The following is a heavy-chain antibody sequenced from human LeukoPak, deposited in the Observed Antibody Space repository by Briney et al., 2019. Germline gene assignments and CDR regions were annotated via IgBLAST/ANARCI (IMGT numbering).Heavy chain of an antibody. CDR2: INPNSGGT. CDR3: PRDEIWRGTNCFDP. D-gene: IGHD3-3*01. V-gene: IGHV1-2*02. Sequence: ASVKVSCKASGYTFTGYYMHWVRQAPGQGLEWMGWINPNSGGTNYAQKFQGRVTMTRDTSISTAYMELSRLRTDDTAVYYCPRDEIWRGTNCFDPWGQRTMVTVSS. CDR1: GYTFTGYY. J-gene: IGHJ5*02.